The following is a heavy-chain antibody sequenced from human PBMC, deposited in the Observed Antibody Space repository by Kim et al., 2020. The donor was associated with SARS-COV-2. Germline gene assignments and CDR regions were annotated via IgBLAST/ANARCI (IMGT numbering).Heavy chain of an antibody. CDR2: IYYSGST. CDR1: GDSISSYY. J-gene: IGHJ4*02. D-gene: IGHD3-10*01. CDR3: ARGGGSGSRYSFDY. V-gene: IGHV4-59*01. Sequence: SETLSLTCNVFGDSISSYYWNWIRQPPGKGLEWIGYIYYSGSTTYNPSPKSRVIISVDTSRSQFSLKLRSVTDADTAVYFCARGGGSGSRYSFDYWGQGALVTVSS.